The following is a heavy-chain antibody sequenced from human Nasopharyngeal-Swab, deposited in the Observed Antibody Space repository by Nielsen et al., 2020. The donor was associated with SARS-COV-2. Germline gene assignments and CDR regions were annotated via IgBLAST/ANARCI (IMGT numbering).Heavy chain of an antibody. CDR1: GFTFSSYG. Sequence: GGSLRLSCAASGFTFSSYGMHWVRQAPGKGLEWVAVIWYDGSNKYYADSVKGRFTISRDNSKNTLYLQMSSLRAEDTAVYYCARDPPATWYGMDVWGQGTTVTVSS. CDR2: IWYDGSNK. J-gene: IGHJ6*02. CDR3: ARDPPATWYGMDV. V-gene: IGHV3-33*01.